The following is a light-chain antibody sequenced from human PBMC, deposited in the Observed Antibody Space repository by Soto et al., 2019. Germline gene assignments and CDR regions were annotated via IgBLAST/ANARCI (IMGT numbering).Light chain of an antibody. CDR1: QSISSW. Sequence: DIQMTQSPAILSASVGDRFTIXXRASQSISSWLAWYQQKPGKAPNXVIYKASHLENGVPSRFSGSGAGTEFTLTISSLQPGDFATYYCQHYNTYPWTFGQGTKVDIK. V-gene: IGKV1-5*03. CDR2: KAS. CDR3: QHYNTYPWT. J-gene: IGKJ1*01.